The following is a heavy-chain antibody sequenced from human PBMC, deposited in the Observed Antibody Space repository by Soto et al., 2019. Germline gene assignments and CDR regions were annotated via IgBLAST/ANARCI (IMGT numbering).Heavy chain of an antibody. CDR2: ISAYNGNT. V-gene: IGHV1-18*01. D-gene: IGHD2-2*01. CDR3: ARDPDCSSTSCVFYYYYGMDV. J-gene: IGHJ6*02. CDR1: GCAFTSYG. Sequence: GASVKVSCKASGCAFTSYGISWVRQAPGQGLEWMGWISAYNGNTNYAQKLQGRVTMTTDTSTSTAYMELRSLRSDDTAVYYCARDPDCSSTSCVFYYYYGMDVWGQGTTVTVSS.